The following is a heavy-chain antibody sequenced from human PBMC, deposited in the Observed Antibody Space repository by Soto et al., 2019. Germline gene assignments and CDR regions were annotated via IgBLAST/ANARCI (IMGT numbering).Heavy chain of an antibody. CDR2: IIPRFGTT. Sequence: QVQVVQSGAEVKKPGSSVRVSCKASGDSFTKYTVNWVRQAPRQGREWMGGIIPRFGTTNYAPTLQDRVTITADASMNTVYMELSSLRSDDTALYYCARGRGLYNSGRSQLDSWGQGTLVTVSS. J-gene: IGHJ4*02. V-gene: IGHV1-69*01. CDR3: ARGRGLYNSGRSQLDS. CDR1: GDSFTKYT. D-gene: IGHD1-1*01.